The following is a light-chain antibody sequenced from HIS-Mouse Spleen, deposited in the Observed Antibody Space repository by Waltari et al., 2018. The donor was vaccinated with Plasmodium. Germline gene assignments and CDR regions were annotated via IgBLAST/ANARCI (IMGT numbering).Light chain of an antibody. J-gene: IGKJ4*01. CDR1: QGISSA. V-gene: IGKV1-13*02. CDR3: QQFNSYPLT. CDR2: DPS. Sequence: AIQFTHSPSSLSASVGDRVTITCRASQGISSALDWYQQKPGKAPKLLIYDPSSLESGVPSRFSGSGSGTDFTLTISSLQPEDFATYYCQQFNSYPLTFGGGTKVEIK.